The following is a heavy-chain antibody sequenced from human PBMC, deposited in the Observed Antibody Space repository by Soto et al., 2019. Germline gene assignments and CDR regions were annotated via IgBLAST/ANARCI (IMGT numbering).Heavy chain of an antibody. D-gene: IGHD5-18*01. CDR2: IYWNDDK. Sequence: QITLKESGPTLVKPTQTLTLTCTFSGFSLSTSGVGVGWICQPPGKALQWLALIYWNDDKRYSPSLKSRLTITKDTSKNQVVLTMTNMDPVDTATYYCAHTDTAMVGAEYFQHWGQGTLVTVSS. CDR1: GFSLSTSGVG. CDR3: AHTDTAMVGAEYFQH. V-gene: IGHV2-5*01. J-gene: IGHJ1*01.